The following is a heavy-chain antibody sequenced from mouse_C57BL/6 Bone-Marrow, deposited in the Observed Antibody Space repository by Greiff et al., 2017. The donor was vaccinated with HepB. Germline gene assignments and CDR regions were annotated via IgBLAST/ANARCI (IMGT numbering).Heavy chain of an antibody. D-gene: IGHD2-2*01. V-gene: IGHV1-52*01. CDR2: IDPSDSET. CDR1: GYTFTSYW. J-gene: IGHJ4*01. Sequence: QVQLQQPGAELVRPGSSVKLSCKASGYTFTSYWMHWVKQRPIQGLEWIGNIDPSDSETHYNQKFKDKATLTVGKSSSTAYMQLSSLTSEDSAVYYCARSWYGYPYAMDYWGQGTSVTVSS. CDR3: ARSWYGYPYAMDY.